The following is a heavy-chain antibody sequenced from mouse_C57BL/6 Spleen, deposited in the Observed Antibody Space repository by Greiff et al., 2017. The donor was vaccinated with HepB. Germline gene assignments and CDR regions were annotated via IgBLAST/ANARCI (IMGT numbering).Heavy chain of an antibody. D-gene: IGHD2-1*01. Sequence: EVKLVESGGGLVKPGGSLKLSCAASGFTFSSYTMSWVRQSPAKRLEWVATISGGGGNTYYPDSVKGRFTIARDNAKNTLYLQMSSLRSEDTALYYCARQIYYDYDAMDYWGQGTSVTVSS. CDR1: GFTFSSYT. J-gene: IGHJ4*01. V-gene: IGHV5-9*01. CDR3: ARQIYYDYDAMDY. CDR2: ISGGGGNT.